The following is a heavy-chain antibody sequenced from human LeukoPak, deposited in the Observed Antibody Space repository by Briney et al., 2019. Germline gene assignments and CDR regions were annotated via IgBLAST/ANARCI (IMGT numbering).Heavy chain of an antibody. CDR2: IYYSGST. Sequence: SETLSLTCTVSGGCISSSYWSWIRQPPGKGLEWIGYIYYSGSTNYNPSLKSRVTISVDTSKNQFSLKLSSVTAADTAMYYCARHTMVRGVIDYWGQGTLVTVSS. D-gene: IGHD3-10*01. CDR3: ARHTMVRGVIDY. V-gene: IGHV4-59*08. J-gene: IGHJ4*02. CDR1: GGCISSSY.